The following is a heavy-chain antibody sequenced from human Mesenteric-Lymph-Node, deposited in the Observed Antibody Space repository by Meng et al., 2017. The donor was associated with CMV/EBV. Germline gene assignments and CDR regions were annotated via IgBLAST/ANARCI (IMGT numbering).Heavy chain of an antibody. CDR1: GGSISSGDYY. Sequence: LSLTCTVSGGSISSGDYYWSWIRQPPGKGLEWIGYIYYSGSTYYNPSLKSRVTISVDTSKNQFSLKLSSVTAADTAVYYCARDSIVVVPAATPGDYSYYGMDVWGQGTTVTVSS. D-gene: IGHD2-2*02. J-gene: IGHJ6*02. V-gene: IGHV4-30-4*08. CDR3: ARDSIVVVPAATPGDYSYYGMDV. CDR2: IYYSGST.